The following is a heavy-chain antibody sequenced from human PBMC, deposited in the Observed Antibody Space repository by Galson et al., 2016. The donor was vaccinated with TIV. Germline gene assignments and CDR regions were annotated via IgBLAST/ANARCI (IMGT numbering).Heavy chain of an antibody. D-gene: IGHD4-23*01. CDR1: GFTFRNYA. J-gene: IGHJ4*02. CDR2: ISFDGGEK. Sequence: SLRLSCAASGFTFRNYAVHWVRQAPGKGLEWVGCISFDGGEKHYPDSAKGRFTISRDNSKNTLDLQTNSLRAEDTAVYYCARGETRFGGNAVYWGQGTVVIVSS. V-gene: IGHV3-30*14. CDR3: ARGETRFGGNAVY.